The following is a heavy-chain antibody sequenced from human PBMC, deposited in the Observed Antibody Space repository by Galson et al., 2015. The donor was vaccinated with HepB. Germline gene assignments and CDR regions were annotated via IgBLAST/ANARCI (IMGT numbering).Heavy chain of an antibody. J-gene: IGHJ5*02. D-gene: IGHD6-19*01. V-gene: IGHV1-69*04. CDR3: GRLPGIAVAGTDNWFDP. Sequence: SVKVSCKASGGTFSSYAISWVRQAPGQGLEWMGRIIPILGIANYAQKFQGRVTITADKSTSTAYMELSSLRSEDTAVYYCGRLPGIAVAGTDNWFDPWGQGTLVTVSS. CDR2: IIPILGIA. CDR1: GGTFSSYA.